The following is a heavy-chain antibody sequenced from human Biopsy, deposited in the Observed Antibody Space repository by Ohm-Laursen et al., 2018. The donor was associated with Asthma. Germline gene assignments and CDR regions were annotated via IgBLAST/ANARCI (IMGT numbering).Heavy chain of an antibody. V-gene: IGHV3-23*01. CDR1: GFTFSSYA. J-gene: IGHJ4*02. CDR3: AKDRDYDILTGPPGFDY. Sequence: GSLRLSCAASGFTFSSYAMSWVRQAPGKGLEWVSAISGSGGSTYYADSVKGRFAISRDKSKNTLYLQMNSLRAEDTAVYYCAKDRDYDILTGPPGFDYWGQGTLVTVSS. CDR2: ISGSGGST. D-gene: IGHD3-9*01.